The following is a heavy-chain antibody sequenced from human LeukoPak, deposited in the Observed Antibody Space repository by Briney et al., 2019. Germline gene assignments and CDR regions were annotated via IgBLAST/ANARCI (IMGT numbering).Heavy chain of an antibody. CDR1: GFTFSSYA. CDR2: ISGSDAGT. CDR3: ATDYYVSGSYYRLFY. D-gene: IGHD3-10*01. Sequence: SGGSLRLSCAASGFTFSSYAMSWVRQIPGKGLEWVSAISGSDAGTYYADSVKGRFTISRDNAKNTLYLQMNNLRAEDTAIYYCATDYYVSGSYYRLFYWGQGTLVTVSS. V-gene: IGHV3-23*01. J-gene: IGHJ4*02.